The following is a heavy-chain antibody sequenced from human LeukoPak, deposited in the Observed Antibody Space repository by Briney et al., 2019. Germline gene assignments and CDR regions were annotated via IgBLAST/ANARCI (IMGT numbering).Heavy chain of an antibody. D-gene: IGHD3-10*01. Sequence: GGSLRLSCAASGFTVSSNYMSWVRQAPGKGLEWVSVIYSGGSTYYADSVKGRFTISRDNSKNTLYLQMNSLRAEDTAVYYCARDRSRSITMVRGVNGEPDWYYGMDVWGQGTTVTVSS. CDR2: IYSGGST. J-gene: IGHJ6*02. CDR1: GFTVSSNY. V-gene: IGHV3-53*01. CDR3: ARDRSRSITMVRGVNGEPDWYYGMDV.